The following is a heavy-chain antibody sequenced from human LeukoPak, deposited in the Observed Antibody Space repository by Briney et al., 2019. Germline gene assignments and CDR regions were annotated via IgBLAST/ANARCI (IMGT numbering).Heavy chain of an antibody. Sequence: SVKVSCKASGGTFSSYAISWVRQAPGQGLEWMGGIIPIFGTANYAQKLQGRVTMTTDTSTSTAYMELRSLRSDDTAVYYCARDKLGIHWFDPWGQGTLVTVSS. CDR2: IIPIFGTA. D-gene: IGHD7-27*01. CDR3: ARDKLGIHWFDP. CDR1: GGTFSSYA. V-gene: IGHV1-69*05. J-gene: IGHJ5*02.